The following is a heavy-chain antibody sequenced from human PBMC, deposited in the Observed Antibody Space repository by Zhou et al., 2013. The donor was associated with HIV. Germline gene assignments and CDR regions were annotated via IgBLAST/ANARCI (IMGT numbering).Heavy chain of an antibody. J-gene: IGHJ4*02. D-gene: IGHD2-2*01. Sequence: EVQLVESGGGLVKPGGSLRLSCVVSGFTFSDHAMNWVRQAPGKGLEWVSSISSGSRYIDYADSMKGRFIVSRDNAKSSLFLQMNSLRAEDTAVYYCAKEGCSSSSCYPDFWGQGTPGHRLL. V-gene: IGHV3-21*03. CDR2: ISSGSRYI. CDR1: GFTFSDHA. CDR3: AKEGCSSSSCYPDF.